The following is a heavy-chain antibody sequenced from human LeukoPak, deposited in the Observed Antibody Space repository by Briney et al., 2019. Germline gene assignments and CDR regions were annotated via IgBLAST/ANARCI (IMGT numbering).Heavy chain of an antibody. V-gene: IGHV4-61*01. CDR1: GGSVSSGSYY. J-gene: IGHJ3*02. CDR3: ARSTVVTLEAFDI. Sequence: SETLSLTCTVSGGSVSSGSYYWRWIRQPPGKGLVWIGYIYYSGSPNYNPSLKSRVTISVDTSKNQCSLKLSSVTAADTAVYYCARSTVVTLEAFDIWGQGTMVSVSS. D-gene: IGHD4-23*01. CDR2: IYYSGSP.